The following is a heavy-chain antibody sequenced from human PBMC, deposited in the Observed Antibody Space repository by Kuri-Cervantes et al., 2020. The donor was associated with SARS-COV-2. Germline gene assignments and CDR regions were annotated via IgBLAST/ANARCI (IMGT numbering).Heavy chain of an antibody. CDR2: IYYSGST. J-gene: IGHJ6*02. Sequence: SETLSLTCTVSGGSISSSSYYWGWIRQPPGKGLEWIGSIYYSGSTYYNPSLKSRVTISVDTSKNQFSLKLSSVTAADTAVYYCARDTFDSSGLSYYGMDVWGQGTTVTVSS. D-gene: IGHD3-22*01. V-gene: IGHV4-39*02. CDR3: ARDTFDSSGLSYYGMDV. CDR1: GGSISSSSYY.